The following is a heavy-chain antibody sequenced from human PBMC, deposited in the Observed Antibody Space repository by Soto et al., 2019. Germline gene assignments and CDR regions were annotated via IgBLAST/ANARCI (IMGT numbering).Heavy chain of an antibody. J-gene: IGHJ4*02. CDR2: VYHSGST. D-gene: IGHD3-9*01. CDR3: ARILTGYYNVDY. CDR1: GGSISSYY. Sequence: SETLSLTCTVSGGSISSYYWSWIRQPPGKGLEWIGYVYHSGSTNYNPSLKSRVTISIDTSKNQFSLKLSSVTAADTAVYYCARILTGYYNVDYWGQGTLVTVSS. V-gene: IGHV4-59*08.